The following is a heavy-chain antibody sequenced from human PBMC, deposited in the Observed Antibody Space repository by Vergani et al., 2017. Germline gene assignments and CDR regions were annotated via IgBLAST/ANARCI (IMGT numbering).Heavy chain of an antibody. CDR1: GGSISSYY. V-gene: IGHV4-59*04. D-gene: IGHD3-22*01. CDR2: IYYSGST. CDR3: ARHLDYYDSSGYYLDY. Sequence: QVQLQESGPGLVKPSETLSLTCTVSGGSISSYYWSWIRQPPGKGLEWIGYIYYSGSTYYNPSLKSRVTISVDTSKNQFSLKLSSVTAADTAVYYCARHLDYYDSSGYYLDYWGQGTLVTVSS. J-gene: IGHJ4*02.